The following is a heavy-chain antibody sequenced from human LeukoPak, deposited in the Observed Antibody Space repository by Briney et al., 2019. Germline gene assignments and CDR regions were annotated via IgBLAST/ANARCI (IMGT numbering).Heavy chain of an antibody. D-gene: IGHD3-10*01. Sequence: GGSLRLSCAASGFTFTNFAMHWVRQAPGKGLEWVAVISNDEKTKYYADSVMGRFTISRDNSKNTLSLQMNSLRVEDTAVYYCARGQTMVRGVNFDYWGQGTLVTVSS. CDR3: ARGQTMVRGVNFDY. CDR1: GFTFTNFA. V-gene: IGHV3-30*04. CDR2: ISNDEKTK. J-gene: IGHJ4*02.